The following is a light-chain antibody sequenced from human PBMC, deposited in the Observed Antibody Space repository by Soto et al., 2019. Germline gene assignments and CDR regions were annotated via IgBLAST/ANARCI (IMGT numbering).Light chain of an antibody. CDR2: GAS. CDR1: HSVSSN. Sequence: EIVMTQSPATLSVPPGERATLSCRASHSVSSNLAWYQQKPGQAPRLLIYGASTRATDIPVRFSGGGSGTEFTLTITRLEPEDSAVYFCQQYTGPPTTFGQGTRLDIK. J-gene: IGKJ5*01. CDR3: QQYTGPPTT. V-gene: IGKV3-15*01.